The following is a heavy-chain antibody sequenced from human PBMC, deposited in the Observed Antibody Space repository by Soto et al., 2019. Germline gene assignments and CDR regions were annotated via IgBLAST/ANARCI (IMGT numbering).Heavy chain of an antibody. CDR1: GYTFTNYY. CDR3: ARDLRPSITVFGVETTAAFVL. V-gene: IGHV1-46*01. CDR2: INPSGGST. J-gene: IGHJ3*01. Sequence: ASVKVSCKASGYTFTNYYMHWVRQAPGQGLEWVGIINPSGGSTKYAQKFQGRVTMTRDTSTNTVYMELSSLRSEGTAVYYCARDLRPSITVFGVETTAAFVLRGQGTMVTVSS. D-gene: IGHD3-3*01.